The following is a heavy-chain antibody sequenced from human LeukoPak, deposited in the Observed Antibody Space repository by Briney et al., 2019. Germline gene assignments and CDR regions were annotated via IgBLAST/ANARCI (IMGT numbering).Heavy chain of an antibody. CDR1: GFNFSVYW. V-gene: IGHV3-74*03. CDR3: VREVSEWAHLDY. CDR2: INPNGTIE. Sequence: GGSLRLSCATSGFNFSVYWMHWVRQTPGKGLLWVSHINPNGTIETHAGSVKGRFTISRDNAKNTLYLQMSGLRAEDTAVYYCVREVSEWAHLDYWSQGTLVTVSA. J-gene: IGHJ4*02. D-gene: IGHD1-26*01.